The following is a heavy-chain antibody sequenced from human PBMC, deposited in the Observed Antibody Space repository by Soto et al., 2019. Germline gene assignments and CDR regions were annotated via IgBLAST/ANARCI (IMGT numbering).Heavy chain of an antibody. Sequence: EVQVLESGGGLVQPGGSLRLSCAASGFTFSSFAMSWVRQLPGKGLEWVSGITPSGDATYYADSMRGRFTISRDNSKNTLYLQMDSLRAEDTAVYYSSKMVPRSGNNGYFDYFDYWGQGTLVTVSS. CDR3: SKMVPRSGNNGYFDYFDY. D-gene: IGHD3-22*01. J-gene: IGHJ4*02. V-gene: IGHV3-23*01. CDR2: ITPSGDAT. CDR1: GFTFSSFA.